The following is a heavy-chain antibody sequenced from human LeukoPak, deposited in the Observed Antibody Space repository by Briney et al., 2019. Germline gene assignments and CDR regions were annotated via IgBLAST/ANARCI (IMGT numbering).Heavy chain of an antibody. CDR1: GFTFSSYG. CDR2: MRYDGSNK. CDR3: AKGSVHCSSTSCYSWNWYFDL. V-gene: IGHV3-30*02. Sequence: GGSLRLSCAASGFTFSSYGMHWVRQAPGKGLEWVAFMRYDGSNKYYADSVKGRFTISRDNSKNTLYLQMNSLRAEDTAVYYCAKGSVHCSSTSCYSWNWYFDLWGRGTLVTVSS. J-gene: IGHJ2*01. D-gene: IGHD2-2*01.